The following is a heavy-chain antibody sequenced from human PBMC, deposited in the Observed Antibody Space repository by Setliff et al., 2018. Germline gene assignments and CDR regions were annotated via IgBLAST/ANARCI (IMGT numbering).Heavy chain of an antibody. V-gene: IGHV4-39*01. CDR2: AYYNGDS. CDR1: GGSLRSNF. CDR3: ARHVGTRSRGYNYYYYFMDV. J-gene: IGHJ6*03. D-gene: IGHD3-10*01. Sequence: SETLSLTCTVSGGSLRSNFWGWIRQPPGKGLEWIGSAYYNGDSYYNPSLKSRVTMSVDTSRNQFSLHLISVTAADTAVYYCARHVGTRSRGYNYYYYFMDVWGKGTTVTVSS.